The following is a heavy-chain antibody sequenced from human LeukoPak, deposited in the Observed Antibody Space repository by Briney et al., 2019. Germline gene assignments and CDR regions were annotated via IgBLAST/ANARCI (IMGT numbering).Heavy chain of an antibody. CDR2: IYTSGST. V-gene: IGHV4-4*07. CDR1: GGSISSYY. Sequence: TSETLSLTCTVSGGSISSYYWSWIRQPAGKGLEWIGRIYTSGSTNCNPSLKSRVTMSVDTSKNQFSLKLSSVTAADTAVYYCARQVPAVTYGGFDPWGQGTLVTVSS. J-gene: IGHJ5*02. CDR3: ARQVPAVTYGGFDP. D-gene: IGHD2-2*01.